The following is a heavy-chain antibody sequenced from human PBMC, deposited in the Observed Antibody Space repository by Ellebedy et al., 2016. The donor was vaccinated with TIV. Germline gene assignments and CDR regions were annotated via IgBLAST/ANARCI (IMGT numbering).Heavy chain of an antibody. J-gene: IGHJ4*02. V-gene: IGHV3-23*01. CDR1: GFTFGNYA. D-gene: IGHD3-22*01. CDR3: AKSAGESSGYYFGY. CDR2: IRGTGDNT. Sequence: GESLKISCAASGFTFGNYAMDWVRQAPGKGLEWVATIRGTGDNTYYADSVRGRFTISRDNSKNTLHLQMNSLRAEDTAEYYCAKSAGESSGYYFGYWGQGTLVTVSS.